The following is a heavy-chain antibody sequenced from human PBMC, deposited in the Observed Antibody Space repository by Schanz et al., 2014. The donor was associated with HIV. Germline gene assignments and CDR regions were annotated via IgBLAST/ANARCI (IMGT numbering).Heavy chain of an antibody. D-gene: IGHD3-3*01. V-gene: IGHV3-33*01. CDR3: TRGRFLERGGMDV. Sequence: QVQLVEYGGGVVQPGRSLRLSCAASGFTFSSYGMHWVRQAPGKGLEWVAVIWFDGRNKYYGDSVKGRFMISRDNSNNTLYLQMNSLRAEDTAVYFCTRGRFLERGGMDVWGQGTAVTVSS. CDR2: IWFDGRNK. J-gene: IGHJ6*02. CDR1: GFTFSSYG.